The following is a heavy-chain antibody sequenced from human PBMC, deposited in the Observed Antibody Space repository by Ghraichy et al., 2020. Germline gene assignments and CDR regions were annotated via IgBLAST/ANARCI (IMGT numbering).Heavy chain of an antibody. CDR2: ISGSGGST. CDR3: AKTPSGILWFDP. CDR1: GFTFSSYA. J-gene: IGHJ5*02. Sequence: GESLNISCAASGFTFSSYAMSWVRQAPGKGLEWVSAISGSGGSTYYADSVKGRFTISRDNSKNTLYLQMNSLRAEDTAVYYCAKTPSGILWFDPWGQGTLVTVSS. D-gene: IGHD1-14*01. V-gene: IGHV3-23*01.